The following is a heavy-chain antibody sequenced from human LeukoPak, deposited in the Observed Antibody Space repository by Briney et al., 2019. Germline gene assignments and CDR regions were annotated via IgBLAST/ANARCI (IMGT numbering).Heavy chain of an antibody. D-gene: IGHD4-23*01. CDR1: GGTFSSYA. Sequence: SVKVSCTASGGTFSSYAISWVRQAPGQGLEWMGGIIPIFGTANHAQKFQGRVTITADESTSTAYMELSSLRSEDTAVYYCARDLPQTGGDYWGQGTLVTVSS. CDR3: ARDLPQTGGDY. CDR2: IIPIFGTA. J-gene: IGHJ4*02. V-gene: IGHV1-69*13.